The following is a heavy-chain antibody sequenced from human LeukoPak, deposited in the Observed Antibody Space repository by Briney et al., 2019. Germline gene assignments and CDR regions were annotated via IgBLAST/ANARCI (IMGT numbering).Heavy chain of an antibody. CDR2: INPNSGGT. CDR3: ARVRDIVVVPAAQGAFDI. J-gene: IGHJ3*02. CDR1: GYTFTGYY. D-gene: IGHD2-2*01. Sequence: ASVKVSCKASGYTFTGYYMHWVRQAPGQGLEWMGWINPNSGGTSYAQKFQGRVTMTRDTSISTAYMELNRLRSDDTAVYYCARVRDIVVVPAAQGAFDIWGQGTMVTVSS. V-gene: IGHV1-2*02.